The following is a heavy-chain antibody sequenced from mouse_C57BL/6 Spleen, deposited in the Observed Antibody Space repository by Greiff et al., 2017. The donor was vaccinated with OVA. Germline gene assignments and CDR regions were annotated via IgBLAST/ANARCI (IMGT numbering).Heavy chain of an antibody. CDR1: GYSITSGYY. V-gene: IGHV3-6*01. CDR2: ISYDGSN. Sequence: VQLQQSGPGLVKPSQSLSLTCSVTGYSITSGYYWNWIRQFPGNKLEWMGYISYDGSNNYNPSLKNRISITRDTSKNQFFLKLNSVTTEDTATYYCARFITTVVANFDYWGQGTTLTVSS. D-gene: IGHD1-1*01. J-gene: IGHJ2*01. CDR3: ARFITTVVANFDY.